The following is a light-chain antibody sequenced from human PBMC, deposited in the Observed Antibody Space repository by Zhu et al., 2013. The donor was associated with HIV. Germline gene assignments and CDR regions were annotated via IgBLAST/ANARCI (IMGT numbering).Light chain of an antibody. J-gene: IGKJ2*01. CDR2: GAS. V-gene: IGKV1-9*01. CDR3: QQYDVYPYT. Sequence: IQLTQSPSPLSASVGDRVTITCRASQDIASDLAWYQQKSGRAPELLIYGASTLQSGVPSRFSGSGSGTDFTLTITNVQPEDFGTYYCQQYDVYPYTFGQGTRLDMK. CDR1: QDIASD.